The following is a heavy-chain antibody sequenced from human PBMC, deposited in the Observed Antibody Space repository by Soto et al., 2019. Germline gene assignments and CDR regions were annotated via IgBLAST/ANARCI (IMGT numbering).Heavy chain of an antibody. V-gene: IGHV4-39*01. CDR2: IYYSGNT. Sequence: QLQVQESGPGLVKPSETLSLTCTVSGGSISSTXXXXGXXXXXXXXXXXXIGSIYYSGNTYYIPSLKRRVTISVDSSKNQFSLKLSSVTAADTAVYYCARHTEQWLVRGGYFDYWGQGTLVTVSS. CDR1: GGSISSTXXX. D-gene: IGHD6-19*01. J-gene: IGHJ4*02. CDR3: ARHTEQWLVRGGYFDY.